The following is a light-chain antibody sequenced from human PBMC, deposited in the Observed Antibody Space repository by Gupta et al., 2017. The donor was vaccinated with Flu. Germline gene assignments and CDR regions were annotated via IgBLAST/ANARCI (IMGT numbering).Light chain of an antibody. J-gene: IGKJ1*01. V-gene: IGKV1-5*03. CDR1: QSVSDW. CDR3: EQYKTFPWT. Sequence: DIQMTQSPSTLSASVGDRVTITCRASQSVSDWLAWYQQKPGKAPKLLIYRASSLESGVPPRFSGSGSGTQFTLTISSLQPDDFATYYCEQYKTFPWTFGQGTKVEIK. CDR2: RAS.